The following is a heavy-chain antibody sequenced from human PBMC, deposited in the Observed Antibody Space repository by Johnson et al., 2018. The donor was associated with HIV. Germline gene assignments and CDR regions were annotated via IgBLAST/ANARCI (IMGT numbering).Heavy chain of an antibody. Sequence: VNRVESGGGLVQPGGSLRLSCAASGFTFSNYWMEWVRQAPGKGLVWVSVIYSGGRTYHADPVKGRFTVSRDNSKNTLYLQMNSLRAEDTAVYYCAKAFPYCTGGSCYPHRSPHDAFDIWGQGTMVTVSS. D-gene: IGHD2-15*01. J-gene: IGHJ3*02. CDR1: GFTFSNYW. CDR2: IYSGGRT. CDR3: AKAFPYCTGGSCYPHRSPHDAFDI. V-gene: IGHV3-66*02.